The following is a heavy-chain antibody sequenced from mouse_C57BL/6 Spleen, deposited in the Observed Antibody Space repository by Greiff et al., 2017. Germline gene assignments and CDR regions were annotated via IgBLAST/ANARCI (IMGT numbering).Heavy chain of an antibody. CDR2: IYPGDGDT. CDR1: GYAFSSYW. J-gene: IGHJ4*01. D-gene: IGHD2-4*01. CDR3: ARDVGDDYDNYYAMDY. Sequence: VKLMESGAELVKPGASVKISCKASGYAFSSYWMNWVKQRPGKGLEWIGQIYPGDGDTNYNGKFKGKATLTADKSSSTAYMQLSSLTSEDSAVYFCARDVGDDYDNYYAMDYWGQGTSVTVSS. V-gene: IGHV1-80*01.